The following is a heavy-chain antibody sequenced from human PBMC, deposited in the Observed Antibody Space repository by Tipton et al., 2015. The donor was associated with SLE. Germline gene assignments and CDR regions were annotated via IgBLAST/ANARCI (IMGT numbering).Heavy chain of an antibody. V-gene: IGHV3-48*01. Sequence: SLRLSCAASGFTFSGYSMNWVRQAPGKGLEWVSYISSSSSTIYYADSVKGRFTISRDNAKNSLYPQMNSLRAEDTAVYYCARDRGDGWTDWGQGTLVTVSS. J-gene: IGHJ4*02. D-gene: IGHD5-24*01. CDR1: GFTFSGYS. CDR2: ISSSSSTI. CDR3: ARDRGDGWTD.